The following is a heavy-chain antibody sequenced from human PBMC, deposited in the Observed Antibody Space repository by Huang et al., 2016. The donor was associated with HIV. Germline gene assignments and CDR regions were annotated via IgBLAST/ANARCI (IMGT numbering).Heavy chain of an antibody. CDR3: ARGGILGTSWYRPFDY. J-gene: IGHJ4*02. CDR2: ISTDGNNR. D-gene: IGHD6-13*01. Sequence: QVQLGESGGGVVQPEKSLRLSCAASGFDFSSYAMNWVRQAPGKGQQWVALISTDGNNRYYSDSVKGRFIISRDNSKNTRYLQMNSLRGEDTAIDYCARGGILGTSWYRPFDYWGQGTLVTVSS. V-gene: IGHV3-30-3*01. CDR1: GFDFSSYA.